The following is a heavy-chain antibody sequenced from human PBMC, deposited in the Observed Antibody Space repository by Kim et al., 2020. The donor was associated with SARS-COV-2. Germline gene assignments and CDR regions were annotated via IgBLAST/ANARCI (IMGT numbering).Heavy chain of an antibody. V-gene: IGHV3-23*01. CDR3: AKDSVGYSYGRFDY. CDR1: GFTFSSYA. D-gene: IGHD5-18*01. Sequence: GGSLRLSCAASGFTFSSYAMSWVRQAPGKGLEWVSSIGSSAGSTYYVDSVKGRFTISRDASKNTLYLQMNSLRADDTAVYYCAKDSVGYSYGRFDYWGQGTLVTVSS. CDR2: IGSSAGST. J-gene: IGHJ4*02.